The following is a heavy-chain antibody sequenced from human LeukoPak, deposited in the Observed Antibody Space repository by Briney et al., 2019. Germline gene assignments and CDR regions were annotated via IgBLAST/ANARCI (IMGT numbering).Heavy chain of an antibody. D-gene: IGHD6-6*01. CDR2: INPNNGVT. Sequence: ASVTVSCKASGYTFTGYYIHWVRQAPGQGLEWMGWINPNNGVTHYAQKFQGGVTMTRETSIGTAYMELTRLRSDDTAVYFCARVEYSSSSNFDYWGQGTLVTVSS. V-gene: IGHV1-2*02. CDR3: ARVEYSSSSNFDY. CDR1: GYTFTGYY. J-gene: IGHJ4*02.